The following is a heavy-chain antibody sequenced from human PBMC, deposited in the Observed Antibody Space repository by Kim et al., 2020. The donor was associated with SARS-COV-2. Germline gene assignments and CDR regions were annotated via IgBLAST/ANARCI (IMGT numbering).Heavy chain of an antibody. Sequence: NYEQKLQGRVTMTTDTSTRTAYMELRSLRSDDTAVYYCARPHVYYDSLDYWGQGTLVTVSS. J-gene: IGHJ4*02. V-gene: IGHV1-18*01. CDR3: ARPHVYYDSLDY. D-gene: IGHD3-22*01.